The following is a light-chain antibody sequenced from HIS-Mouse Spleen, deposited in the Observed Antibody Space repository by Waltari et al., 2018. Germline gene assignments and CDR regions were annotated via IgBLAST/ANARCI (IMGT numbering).Light chain of an antibody. V-gene: IGKV3-15*01. J-gene: IGKJ1*01. CDR1: QSVSSN. CDR3: QQYNNWWT. Sequence: EIVMTQSPATLSVSPGERATLSCRASQSVSSNLAWYQQKPGQAPRLLIYGASTRATGITARLSGSGSGTEFTLTISSMQSEDFAVYYCQQYNNWWTFGQGTKVEIK. CDR2: GAS.